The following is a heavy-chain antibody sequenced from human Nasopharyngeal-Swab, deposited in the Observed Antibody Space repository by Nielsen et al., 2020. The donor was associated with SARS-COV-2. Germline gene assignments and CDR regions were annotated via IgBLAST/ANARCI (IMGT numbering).Heavy chain of an antibody. D-gene: IGHD5-12*01. J-gene: IGHJ6*02. V-gene: IGHV3-21*01. CDR1: GFTFSSYS. CDR3: ARDPRYGGYLYYYYGMDV. CDR2: ISSSSSYI. Sequence: GGSLRLSCAASGFTFSSYSMNWVRQAPEKGLEWVSSISSSSSYIYYADSVKGRFTISRDNAKNSLYLQMNSLRAEDTAVYYCARDPRYGGYLYYYYGMDVWGQGTTVTVSS.